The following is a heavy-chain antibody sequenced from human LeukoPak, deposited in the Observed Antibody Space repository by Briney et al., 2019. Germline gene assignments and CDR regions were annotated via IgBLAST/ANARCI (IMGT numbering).Heavy chain of an antibody. D-gene: IGHD6-13*01. CDR1: GFTFSSYS. J-gene: IGHJ4*02. V-gene: IGHV3-7*01. CDR3: ASGHSD. Sequence: GGSLRLSCAASGFTFSSYSMNWVRQAPGKGLEWVANIKQDGSEKYYVDSVKGRFTISRDNAKNSLYLQMNSLRAEDTAVYYCASGHSDWGQGTLVTVSS. CDR2: IKQDGSEK.